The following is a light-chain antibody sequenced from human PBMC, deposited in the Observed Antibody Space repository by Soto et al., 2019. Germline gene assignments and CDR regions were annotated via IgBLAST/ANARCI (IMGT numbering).Light chain of an antibody. CDR1: SSNIGSNT. Sequence: QSVLTQPPSASGTPGQRVTISCSGSSSNIGSNTVNWYQQLPGTAPTLLIYSNNQRPSGVPDRFSGSKSGTSASLAVNGLQSGDEADYYCAAWDDSLNGPLFGGATKLTVL. CDR3: AAWDDSLNGPL. J-gene: IGLJ3*02. CDR2: SNN. V-gene: IGLV1-44*01.